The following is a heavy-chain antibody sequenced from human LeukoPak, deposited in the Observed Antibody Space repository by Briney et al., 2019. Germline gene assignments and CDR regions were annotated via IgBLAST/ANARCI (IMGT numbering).Heavy chain of an antibody. Sequence: GGSLRLSCAASGFTFSSYAMSWVRQAPGKGLEWVSAISGSGGSTYYADSVKGRFTISRDNSKNTLYLQMNSLRAEDTAVYYCARLGEYYYDSSGYYYWGQGTLVTVSS. J-gene: IGHJ4*02. CDR1: GFTFSSYA. CDR2: ISGSGGST. CDR3: ARLGEYYYDSSGYYY. D-gene: IGHD3-22*01. V-gene: IGHV3-23*01.